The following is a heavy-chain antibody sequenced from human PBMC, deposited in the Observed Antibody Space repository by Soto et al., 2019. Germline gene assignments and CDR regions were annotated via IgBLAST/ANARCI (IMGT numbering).Heavy chain of an antibody. CDR3: ARQGGSGGSRDS. Sequence: QLQLQESGPGLVKPSETLSLTCTVSGGSISSGSYYWGWIRQPPGKGLEWIGTIYYGGSTNYNPSLKSRITIAVATSKNQFSLKLTSVTAADTAVYYCARQGGSGGSRDSWGQGTLVTVSS. CDR2: IYYGGST. D-gene: IGHD3-10*01. CDR1: GGSISSGSYY. V-gene: IGHV4-39*01. J-gene: IGHJ4*02.